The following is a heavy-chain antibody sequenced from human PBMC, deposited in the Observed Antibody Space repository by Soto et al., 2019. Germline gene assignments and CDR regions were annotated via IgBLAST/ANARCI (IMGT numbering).Heavy chain of an antibody. V-gene: IGHV1-18*01. CDR2: ISTYNGNT. CDR1: GYTFITYG. CDR3: ARGPTDHNDNSANYFLDY. D-gene: IGHD3-22*01. J-gene: IGHJ4*02. Sequence: ASVKVSCKASGYTFITYGVSWVRQAPGQGLDWLGWISTYNGNTRYAERLQGRVTMTTDTTTNTAYMELRNLRSDDTAVYYCARGPTDHNDNSANYFLDYWGQGTLFIVS.